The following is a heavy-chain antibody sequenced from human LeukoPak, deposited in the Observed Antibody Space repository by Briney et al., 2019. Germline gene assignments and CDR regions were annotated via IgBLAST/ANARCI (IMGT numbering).Heavy chain of an antibody. CDR3: ASSSGYTGGYFDY. CDR2: ISYDGSNK. V-gene: IGHV3-30*04. CDR1: GFTFSSYA. J-gene: IGHJ4*02. D-gene: IGHD3-22*01. Sequence: GGSLGLSCAASGFTFSSYAMHWVRQAPGKGLEWVAVISYDGSNKYYADSVKGRFTISRDNSKNTLYLQMNSLRAEDTAVYYCASSSGYTGGYFDYWGQGTLVTVSS.